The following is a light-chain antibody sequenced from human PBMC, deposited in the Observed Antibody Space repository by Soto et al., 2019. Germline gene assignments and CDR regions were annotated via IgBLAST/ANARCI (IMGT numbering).Light chain of an antibody. Sequence: EIVMTQSPATLSVSPGERATLSCRASESVSGNLAWYQQKPGQAPRLLIYDTASRATAIPARFSGSGSGTEFTLTISSPQSEDFAVYYCQQYSKWPTFGQGTRLEIK. CDR1: ESVSGN. CDR2: DTA. J-gene: IGKJ5*01. V-gene: IGKV3-15*01. CDR3: QQYSKWPT.